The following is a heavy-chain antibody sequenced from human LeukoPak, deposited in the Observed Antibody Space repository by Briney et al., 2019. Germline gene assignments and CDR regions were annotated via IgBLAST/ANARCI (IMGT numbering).Heavy chain of an antibody. Sequence: SETLSLTCAVYGGSFSGYYWSWIRQPPGKGLEWIGEINHSGSTNYNPSLKSRVTISVDTSKDQFSLKLSSVTAADTAVYYCARSRYPSNFDYWGQGTLVTVSS. J-gene: IGHJ4*02. CDR2: INHSGST. CDR1: GGSFSGYY. V-gene: IGHV4-34*01. D-gene: IGHD2-2*01. CDR3: ARSRYPSNFDY.